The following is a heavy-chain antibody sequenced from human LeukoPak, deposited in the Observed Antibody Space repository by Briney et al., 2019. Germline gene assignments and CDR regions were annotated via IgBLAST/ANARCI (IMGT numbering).Heavy chain of an antibody. CDR1: GFTFSSYE. CDR2: ISSSGSTI. Sequence: GGSLSLSCAASGFTFSSYEMNWVRQAPGKGLEWVSYISSSGSTIYYADSVKGRFTISRDNAKNSLYLQMNSLRAEDTAVYYCARGRYGDPHFDYWGQGTLVTVSS. D-gene: IGHD4-17*01. V-gene: IGHV3-48*03. J-gene: IGHJ4*02. CDR3: ARGRYGDPHFDY.